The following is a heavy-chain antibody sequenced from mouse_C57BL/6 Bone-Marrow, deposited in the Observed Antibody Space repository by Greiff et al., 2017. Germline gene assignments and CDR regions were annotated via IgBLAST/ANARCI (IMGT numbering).Heavy chain of an antibody. V-gene: IGHV5-9*01. Sequence: EVQLQQSGGGLVKPGGSLKLSCAASGFTFSSYTMSWVRQTPEKRLEWVATLSGGGGNTYYPDSVKGRFTISRDNAKNTLYLQMSSLRSEDTALYYCASSYYYGSSYYFNYWGQGTTLTVSS. CDR2: LSGGGGNT. D-gene: IGHD1-1*01. J-gene: IGHJ2*01. CDR1: GFTFSSYT. CDR3: ASSYYYGSSYYFNY.